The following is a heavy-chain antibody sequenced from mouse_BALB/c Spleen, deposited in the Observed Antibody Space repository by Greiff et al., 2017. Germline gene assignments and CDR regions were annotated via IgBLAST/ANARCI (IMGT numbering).Heavy chain of an antibody. CDR1: GFTFSSFG. CDR3: AREGAYDYDGYAMDY. Sequence: EVQVVESGGGLVQPGGSRKLSCAASGFTFSSFGMHWVRQAPEKGLEWVAYISSGSSTIYYADTVKGRFTISRDNPKNTLFLQMTSLRSEDTAMYYCAREGAYDYDGYAMDYWGQGTSVTVSS. V-gene: IGHV5-17*02. J-gene: IGHJ4*01. D-gene: IGHD2-4*01. CDR2: ISSGSSTI.